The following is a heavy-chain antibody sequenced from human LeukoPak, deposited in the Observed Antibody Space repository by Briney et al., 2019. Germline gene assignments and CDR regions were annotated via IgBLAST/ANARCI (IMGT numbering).Heavy chain of an antibody. V-gene: IGHV3-48*01. CDR2: ISSSSSTI. J-gene: IGHJ4*02. CDR3: ARTTLLGAALN. CDR1: GFTFSSYS. D-gene: IGHD3-3*01. Sequence: PGGSLRLSCAASGFTFSSYSMNWVRQAPGKGLEWVSYISSSSSTIYYADSVKGRFTISRDNAENSLYLQMNSLRAEDTAVYYCARTTLLGAALNWGQGTLVTVSS.